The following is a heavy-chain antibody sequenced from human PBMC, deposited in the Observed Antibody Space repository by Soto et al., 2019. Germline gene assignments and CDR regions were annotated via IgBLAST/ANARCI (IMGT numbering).Heavy chain of an antibody. CDR2: ISSSSSYI. Sequence: EVQLVESGGGLVKPGGSLRLSCAASGFTFSSYSMNWVRQAPGKGLEWVSSISSSSSYIYYADSVKGRFTISRDNAKNSLYLQMNSLRAEDTAVYYCARVVGYCSGGSCYPDYWGQGTLVTVSS. D-gene: IGHD2-15*01. J-gene: IGHJ4*02. CDR3: ARVVGYCSGGSCYPDY. CDR1: GFTFSSYS. V-gene: IGHV3-21*01.